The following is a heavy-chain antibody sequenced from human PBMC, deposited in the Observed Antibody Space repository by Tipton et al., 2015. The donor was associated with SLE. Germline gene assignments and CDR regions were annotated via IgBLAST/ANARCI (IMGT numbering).Heavy chain of an antibody. CDR2: ISAYNGNT. D-gene: IGHD6-19*01. J-gene: IGHJ4*02. V-gene: IGHV1-18*01. Sequence: QLVQSGAEVKKPGASVKVSCKASGYTFTNHGISWVRQAPGQGLEWMGWISAYNGNTNYAQKFQGRVTLTTDTFMSTAYMELRSLRSDDTAVYFCVRAPEYSSGFDWGQGTLVTVSS. CDR1: GYTFTNHG. CDR3: VRAPEYSSGFD.